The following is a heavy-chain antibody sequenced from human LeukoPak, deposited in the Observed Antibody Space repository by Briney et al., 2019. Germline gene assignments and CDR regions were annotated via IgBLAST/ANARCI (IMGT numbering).Heavy chain of an antibody. J-gene: IGHJ4*02. CDR2: ISYDGSNK. V-gene: IGHV3-30*03. D-gene: IGHD3-22*01. Sequence: GGSLRLSCAASGFTFSAYGMHWVRQAPGKGLEWVAIISYDGSNKYYPDSVKGRFTISRDDSKNTLYLQMDSLRDEDTAVYYCARDLWGTSGYRFDYWGQGTLVTVSS. CDR1: GFTFSAYG. CDR3: ARDLWGTSGYRFDY.